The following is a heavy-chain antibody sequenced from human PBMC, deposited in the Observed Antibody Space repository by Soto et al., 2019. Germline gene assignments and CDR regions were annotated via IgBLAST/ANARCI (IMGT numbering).Heavy chain of an antibody. V-gene: IGHV4-59*01. CDR3: ARGNQYYYGSGSYYNNWFDP. Sequence: SETLSLTCTVSGGSISSYYWSWIRQPPGKGLEWIGYIYYSGSTNYNPSLKSRVTISVDTSKNQFSLRLSSVTAADTAAYYCARGNQYYYGSGSYYNNWFDPWGQGTLVTVSS. J-gene: IGHJ5*02. CDR2: IYYSGST. CDR1: GGSISSYY. D-gene: IGHD3-10*01.